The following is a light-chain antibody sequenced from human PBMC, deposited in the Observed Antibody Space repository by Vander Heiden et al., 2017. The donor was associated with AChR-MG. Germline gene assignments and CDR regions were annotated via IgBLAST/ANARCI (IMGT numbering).Light chain of an antibody. CDR2: DNS. Sequence: QSELTQPPSVSGAPGQRVTISCTGSSSNIGAGPAVHWYQLLPGTAPRLLIFDNSNRPSGVPDLFSGSKSGTSASLAITGLQAEDEADYYCQSYDSSLTWVFGSGTKLTVL. V-gene: IGLV1-40*01. CDR1: SSNIGAGPA. CDR3: QSYDSSLTWV. J-gene: IGLJ3*02.